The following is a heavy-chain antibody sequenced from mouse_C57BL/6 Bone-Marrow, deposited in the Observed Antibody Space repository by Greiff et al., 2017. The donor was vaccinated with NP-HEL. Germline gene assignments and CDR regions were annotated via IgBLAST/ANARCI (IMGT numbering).Heavy chain of an antibody. CDR3: ARGLRLRRKDAMDY. CDR2: IYPGDGDT. V-gene: IGHV1-82*01. Sequence: QVQLKESGPELVKPGASVKISCKASGYAFSSSWMNWVKQRPGKGLAWIGRIYPGDGDTNYNGKFKGKATLTADKSSSTAYMQLSSLTSEDSEVYFGARGLRLRRKDAMDYGGQGTSVTVSS. D-gene: IGHD3-2*02. CDR1: GYAFSSSW. J-gene: IGHJ4*01.